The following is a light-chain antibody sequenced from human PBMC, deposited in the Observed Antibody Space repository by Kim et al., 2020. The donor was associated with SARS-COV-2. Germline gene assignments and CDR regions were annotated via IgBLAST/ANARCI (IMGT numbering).Light chain of an antibody. CDR2: EVS. CDR1: SSDVGSYNL. CDR3: CSYAGSSTLL. J-gene: IGLJ2*01. Sequence: QSITISCTGTSSDVGSYNLVSWYQQHPGKAPKLMIYEVSKRPSGVSNRFSGSKSGNTASLTISGLQAEDEADYYCCSYAGSSTLLFGGGTQLTVL. V-gene: IGLV2-23*02.